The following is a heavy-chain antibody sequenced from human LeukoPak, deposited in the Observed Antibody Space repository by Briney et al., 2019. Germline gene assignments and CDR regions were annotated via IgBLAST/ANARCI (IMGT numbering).Heavy chain of an antibody. Sequence: GASVKVSCKASGYTSTSYDINWVRQATGQGLEWMGWMNPNSGNTGYAQKFQGRVTMTRNTSISTAYMELSSLRSEDTAVYYCARGWGVRFLEWLARGYYYMDVWGKGTTVTVSS. J-gene: IGHJ6*03. D-gene: IGHD3-3*01. CDR2: MNPNSGNT. V-gene: IGHV1-8*01. CDR1: GYTSTSYD. CDR3: ARGWGVRFLEWLARGYYYMDV.